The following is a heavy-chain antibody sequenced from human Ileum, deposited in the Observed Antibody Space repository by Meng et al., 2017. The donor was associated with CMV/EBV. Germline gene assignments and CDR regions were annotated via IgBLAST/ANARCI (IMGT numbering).Heavy chain of an antibody. CDR2: VNLGGST. CDR1: GGSFSGYY. CDR3: AREIVIVPDTIRGGYWFDP. Sequence: SETLSLTCAVYGGSFSGYYWSWIRQPPGEGLEWIGEVNLGGSTNYNPSLKSRVTISVDTSKNQFSLKLSYVTAADTAVYYCAREIVIVPDTIRGGYWFDPWGQGTLVTVSS. D-gene: IGHD2-2*02. V-gene: IGHV4-34*01. J-gene: IGHJ5*02.